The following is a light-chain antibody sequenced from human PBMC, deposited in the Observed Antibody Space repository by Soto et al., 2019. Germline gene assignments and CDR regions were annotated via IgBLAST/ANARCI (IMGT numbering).Light chain of an antibody. Sequence: EIVMTQSPGTLSVSPGESATLSCRASQSVSSNLAWFPQKPGQAPRLLIYGASTGATGIPSRFSGSGSGREFTVTISSLQSEDSAIYYCQQYDKWPGTFGQGTKLEIK. CDR1: QSVSSN. CDR2: GAS. CDR3: QQYDKWPGT. V-gene: IGKV3-15*01. J-gene: IGKJ1*01.